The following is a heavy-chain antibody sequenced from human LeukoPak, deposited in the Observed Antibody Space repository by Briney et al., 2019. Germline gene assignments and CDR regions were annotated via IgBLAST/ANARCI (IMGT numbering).Heavy chain of an antibody. Sequence: SETLSLTCTVSGGSISGYYWSWIRQPPGKGLEWIGYIYYSGSTNYNPSLKSRVTISVDTSKNQFSLKLSSVTAADTAVYYCASSYYYGMDVWGQGTTVTVSS. V-gene: IGHV4-59*01. CDR2: IYYSGST. CDR3: ASSYYYGMDV. J-gene: IGHJ6*02. CDR1: GGSISGYY.